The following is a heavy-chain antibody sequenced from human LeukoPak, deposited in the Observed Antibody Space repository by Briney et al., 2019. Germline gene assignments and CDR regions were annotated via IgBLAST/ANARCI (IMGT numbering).Heavy chain of an antibody. J-gene: IGHJ5*02. Sequence: GASVKVSCKASGYTFTSYGISWVRHAPGQGLERMGWISAYNGNTNYAQKLQGRVTMTTDTSTSTAYMELRSLRSDDTAVYYCARDYCSSTSCYVAFDPWGQGTLVTVSS. CDR2: ISAYNGNT. CDR3: ARDYCSSTSCYVAFDP. D-gene: IGHD2-2*01. V-gene: IGHV1-18*01. CDR1: GYTFTSYG.